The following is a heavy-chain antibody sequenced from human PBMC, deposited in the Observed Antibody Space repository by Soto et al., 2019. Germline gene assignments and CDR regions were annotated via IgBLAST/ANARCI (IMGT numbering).Heavy chain of an antibody. J-gene: IGHJ4*02. Sequence: QVQLVQSGTEEKKPGASVKVSCKTSGYTFTSYAVHWVRQAPGQSLEWMGWINIGNGNTKYSQKFQGRVTITSDTAASTAYMELSSLRSEDTAVYYCARVRVAGSTYGYGFDYWGQGTLVTVSS. CDR3: ARVRVAGSTYGYGFDY. CDR1: GYTFTSYA. CDR2: INIGNGNT. D-gene: IGHD5-18*01. V-gene: IGHV1-3*04.